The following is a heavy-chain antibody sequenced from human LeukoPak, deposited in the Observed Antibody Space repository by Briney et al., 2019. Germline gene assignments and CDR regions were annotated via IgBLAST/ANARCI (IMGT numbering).Heavy chain of an antibody. J-gene: IGHJ4*02. CDR2: IRGSGGST. V-gene: IGHV3-23*01. Sequence: GGSPRLSCAASGFTFSSYGMSWVRQAPGKGLEWVSGIRGSGGSTYYADSVKGRFTISRDNSKNTLYLEMNSLRGEDTAVYYCAKSRYCTSTTCSSIFWGQGTLVTVSS. CDR3: AKSRYCTSTTCSSIF. D-gene: IGHD2-2*01. CDR1: GFTFSSYG.